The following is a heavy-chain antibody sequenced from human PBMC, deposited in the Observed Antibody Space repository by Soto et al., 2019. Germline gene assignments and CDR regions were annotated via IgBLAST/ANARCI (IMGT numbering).Heavy chain of an antibody. J-gene: IGHJ5*02. CDR2: IYYSGST. V-gene: IGHV4-31*03. Sequence: SETLSLTCTVSGGSISSGAYYWSWIRQHPGKGLEWIGYIYYSGSTYYNPSLKSRVTISVDTSKNQFSLKLSSVTAADTAVYYCARDHGRNYYGSGSYGSWFDPWGQGTLVTVSS. CDR3: ARDHGRNYYGSGSYGSWFDP. D-gene: IGHD3-10*01. CDR1: GGSISSGAYY.